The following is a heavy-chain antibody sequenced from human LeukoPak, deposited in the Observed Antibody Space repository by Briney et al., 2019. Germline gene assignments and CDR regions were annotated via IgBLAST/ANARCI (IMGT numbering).Heavy chain of an antibody. CDR3: AKDLYAGSSWFDAFDI. J-gene: IGHJ3*02. V-gene: IGHV3-30*02. CDR1: GFTFSNYG. D-gene: IGHD6-13*01. Sequence: TGGSLRLSCAASGFTFSNYGMHWVRQAPGKGLEWVAFIRFDGRLEYYPDSVKGRFTISRDNSKNTLYLQMNSLRAEDTAVYYCAKDLYAGSSWFDAFDIWGQGTMVTVSS. CDR2: IRFDGRLE.